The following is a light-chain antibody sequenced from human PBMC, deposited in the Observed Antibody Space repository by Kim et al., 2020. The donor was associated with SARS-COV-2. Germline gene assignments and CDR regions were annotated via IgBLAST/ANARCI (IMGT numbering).Light chain of an antibody. Sequence: EIVLTQSPATLSLSPGERATLSCRAGQSVSNYLAWYQQKPGQAPRLLIYDASTRATGIPARFSGSGSGTDFTLTISSLEPEDFAVYYCQQRSNWPRTLGQGTKVDIK. CDR1: QSVSNY. CDR2: DAS. CDR3: QQRSNWPRT. J-gene: IGKJ1*01. V-gene: IGKV3-11*01.